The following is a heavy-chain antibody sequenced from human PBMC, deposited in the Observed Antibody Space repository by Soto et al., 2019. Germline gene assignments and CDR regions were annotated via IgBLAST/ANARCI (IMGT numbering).Heavy chain of an antibody. V-gene: IGHV4-59*01. CDR3: ARVEGRYYSNFDY. J-gene: IGHJ4*02. CDR1: GGSISSYY. D-gene: IGHD1-26*01. Sequence: PSETLSLTCTVSGGSISSYYWSWIRQPPGKGLEWIGYIYYSGSTNYNPSLKSRVTISVDTSKNQFSLKLSSVTAADTAVYYCARVEGRYYSNFDYWGQGTLVTVSS. CDR2: IYYSGST.